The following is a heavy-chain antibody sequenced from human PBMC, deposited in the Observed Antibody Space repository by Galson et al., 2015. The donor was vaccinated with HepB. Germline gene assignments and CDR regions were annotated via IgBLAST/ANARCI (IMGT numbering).Heavy chain of an antibody. Sequence: SVKVSCKASGYTFTSYNMHWVRQAPGQGLEWMGKINHSGGNTRYAQKFQGRVTLNSDTYTSTLYMELSSLRYEVTAVYYCARDDYGGVLKEGAVEYFQHWGQGTLVTVSS. D-gene: IGHD4-23*01. CDR1: GYTFTSYN. J-gene: IGHJ1*01. CDR2: INHSGGNT. V-gene: IGHV1-46*01. CDR3: ARDDYGGVLKEGAVEYFQH.